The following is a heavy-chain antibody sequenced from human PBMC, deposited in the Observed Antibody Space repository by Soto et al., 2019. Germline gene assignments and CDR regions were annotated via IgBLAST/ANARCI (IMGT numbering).Heavy chain of an antibody. J-gene: IGHJ4*02. CDR1: GFTLSNAW. D-gene: IGHD2-8*01. Sequence: GGSLRLSCAASGFTLSNAWVSWVRQAPGKGLEWVGRIKNKMEGGTTDYAAPVKGRFTISRDDSKNMLYLQMNSLITDDTAVYYCAPNWHFDYWGQGTLVTVSS. CDR2: IKNKMEGGTT. CDR3: APNWHFDY. V-gene: IGHV3-15*01.